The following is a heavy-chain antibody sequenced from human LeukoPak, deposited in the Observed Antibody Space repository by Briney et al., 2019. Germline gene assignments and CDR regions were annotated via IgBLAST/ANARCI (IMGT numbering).Heavy chain of an antibody. D-gene: IGHD5-18*01. J-gene: IGHJ4*02. Sequence: ASVKVSCKAFGGTFSSYAISWVRQAPGQGLEWMGRIIPIFGIANYAQKSQGRVTITADKSTSTAYMELSSLRSEDTAVYYCASVPIQLWLPAGYWGQGTLVTVSS. CDR2: IIPIFGIA. V-gene: IGHV1-69*04. CDR1: GGTFSSYA. CDR3: ASVPIQLWLPAGY.